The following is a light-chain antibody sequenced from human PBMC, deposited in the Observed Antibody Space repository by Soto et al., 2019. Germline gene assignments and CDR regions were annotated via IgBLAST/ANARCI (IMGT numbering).Light chain of an antibody. V-gene: IGKV1-5*03. CDR1: QIIFNC. Sequence: DIQMTQSPSTLAASVGDRVTITCRASQIIFNCLAWYQQKPGKAPKLLIYKASSLQSGVPSRFSGSGSGTEFTLTISSLQPDDFATYYCQQYNNWPLSFGGGTKLEIK. CDR2: KAS. J-gene: IGKJ4*01. CDR3: QQYNNWPLS.